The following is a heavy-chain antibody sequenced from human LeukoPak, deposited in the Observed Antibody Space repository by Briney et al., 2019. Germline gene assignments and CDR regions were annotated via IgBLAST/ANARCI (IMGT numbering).Heavy chain of an antibody. D-gene: IGHD3-3*01. V-gene: IGHV1-8*03. CDR3: ARGSGDDFWSGSKYYFDY. CDR2: MNPNSGNT. CDR1: GYTFTSYD. Sequence: ASVKVSCKASGYTFTSYDINWVRQATGQGLEWMGWMNPNSGNTGYAQKFQGRVTITRNTSISTAYMELSSLRSEDTAVYYCARGSGDDFWSGSKYYFDYWGQGTLVTVSS. J-gene: IGHJ4*02.